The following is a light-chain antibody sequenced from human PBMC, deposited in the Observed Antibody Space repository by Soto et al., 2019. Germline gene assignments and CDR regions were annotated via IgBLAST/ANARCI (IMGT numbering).Light chain of an antibody. CDR1: QSISTW. CDR3: QQYINRWT. Sequence: DLQMTQSPSILSASVGDRVTITCRASQSISTWLAWYQQKPGKAPKLLIYKASSLESGVPSRFSGSGSGTEFTLTISSLQPDDFATYYCQQYINRWTFGQGTKVDIK. J-gene: IGKJ1*01. V-gene: IGKV1-5*03. CDR2: KAS.